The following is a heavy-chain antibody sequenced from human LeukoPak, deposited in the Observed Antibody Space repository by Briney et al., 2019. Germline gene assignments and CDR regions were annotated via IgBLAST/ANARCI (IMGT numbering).Heavy chain of an antibody. D-gene: IGHD6-19*01. CDR2: IKQDGSDK. J-gene: IGHJ5*02. CDR3: ARAVAENWFDP. CDR1: GFTFSSYR. V-gene: IGHV3-7*01. Sequence: TGGSLRLSCAASGFTFSSYRMSWVRQAPGKGLEWVANIKQDGSDKYYVDSVKGRFTISRDNAKNSVYLQMNSLRAEDTALYYCARAVAENWFDPWGQGTLVTVSS.